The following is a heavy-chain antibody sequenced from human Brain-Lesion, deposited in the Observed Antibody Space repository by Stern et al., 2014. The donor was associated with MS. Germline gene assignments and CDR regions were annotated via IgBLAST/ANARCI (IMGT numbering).Heavy chain of an antibody. CDR1: GGSISSGGYY. V-gene: IGHV4-61*02. CDR2: IFNSGST. J-gene: IGHJ6*02. CDR3: ARGRVVPGFQYYATDV. Sequence: VQLVQSGPGLVKPSQTLSLSCTVSGGSISSGGYYWSWIRQPAGKGLEWIGRIFNSGSTSYTPSLKSRVPISIATSKNQFSLRLNSMTAADTAVYYCARGRVVPGFQYYATDVWGQGTTVIVSS. D-gene: IGHD2-2*01.